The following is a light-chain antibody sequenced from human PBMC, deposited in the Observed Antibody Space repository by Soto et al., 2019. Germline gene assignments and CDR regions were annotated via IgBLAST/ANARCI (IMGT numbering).Light chain of an antibody. J-gene: IGLJ2*01. CDR1: SSNIGTNP. CDR2: TND. Sequence: QPVLTQPPSGTGTPGQRVTISCSGSSSNIGTNPVNWYQQLPGTAPQLLIYTNDQRPSGVPGRFSGSKSGTSASLAISGLQSEDEADYYCAAWDDSLNGVVFGGGTQLTVL. CDR3: AAWDDSLNGVV. V-gene: IGLV1-44*01.